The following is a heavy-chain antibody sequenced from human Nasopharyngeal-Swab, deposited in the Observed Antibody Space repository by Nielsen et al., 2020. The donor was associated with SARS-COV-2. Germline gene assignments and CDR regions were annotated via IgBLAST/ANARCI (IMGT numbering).Heavy chain of an antibody. Sequence: GSLKISCAASGFTVSSYSMNWVRQAPGKGLEWVSSISSSSSYIYYADSVKGRFTISRDNAKNSLYLQMNSLRAEDTAVYYCASERSSRLGEGTFDYWGQGTLVTVSS. V-gene: IGHV3-21*01. CDR1: GFTVSSYS. CDR2: ISSSSSYI. CDR3: ASERSSRLGEGTFDY. D-gene: IGHD3-16*01. J-gene: IGHJ4*02.